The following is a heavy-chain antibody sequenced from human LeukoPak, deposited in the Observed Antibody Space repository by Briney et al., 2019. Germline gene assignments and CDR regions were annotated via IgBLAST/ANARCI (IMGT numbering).Heavy chain of an antibody. CDR3: ARHRYYDSSGYYYRPYFFDY. CDR2: INHSGST. V-gene: IGHV4-34*01. J-gene: IGHJ4*02. Sequence: SETLSLTCAVYGGSFSGYYWSWIRQPPGKGLEWIGEINHSGSTNYNPSLKSRVTISVDTSKNQFSLKLSSVTAADTAVYYCARHRYYDSSGYYYRPYFFDYWGQGALVTVSS. D-gene: IGHD3-22*01. CDR1: GGSFSGYY.